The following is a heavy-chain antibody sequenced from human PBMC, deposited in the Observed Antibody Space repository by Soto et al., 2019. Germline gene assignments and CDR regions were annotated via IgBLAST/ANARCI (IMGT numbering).Heavy chain of an antibody. V-gene: IGHV1-18*01. D-gene: IGHD6-13*01. J-gene: IGHJ6*02. CDR3: ARDQYSSSWPTTLVYYYYYGMDV. Sequence: ASVKVSCKASGYTFTSYGISWVRQAPGQGLEWMGWISAYNGNTNYAQKLQGRVTMTTDTSTSTAYMELRSLRSDDTAVYYCARDQYSSSWPTTLVYYYYYGMDVWGQGTTVTVSS. CDR1: GYTFTSYG. CDR2: ISAYNGNT.